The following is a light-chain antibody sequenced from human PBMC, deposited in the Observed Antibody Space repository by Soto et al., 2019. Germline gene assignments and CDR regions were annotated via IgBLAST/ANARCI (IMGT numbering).Light chain of an antibody. CDR3: QQYGSSPLT. CDR1: QSVSSSY. Sequence: EIVLTQSPGTLSLSPEERATLSCRASQSVSSSYLAWYQQKPGQAPRLLIYGASSRATGIPDRFSGSGSGTDFTLTISRLEPEDFAVYYCQQYGSSPLTFGGGTKV. CDR2: GAS. J-gene: IGKJ4*01. V-gene: IGKV3-20*01.